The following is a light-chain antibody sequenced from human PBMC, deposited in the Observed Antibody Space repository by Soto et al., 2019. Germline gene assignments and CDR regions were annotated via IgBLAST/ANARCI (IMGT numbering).Light chain of an antibody. CDR2: GAS. V-gene: IGKV3-20*01. J-gene: IGKJ4*01. Sequence: DILLTQSPDTLSVSPGERATLSCRASQSVSSNLAWYQQKPGQAPRLLIYGASTRATGIPDRFSGSGSGTEFTLTISRLEPEDFAVYYCHQYGSSPFGGGTKVDIK. CDR1: QSVSSN. CDR3: HQYGSSP.